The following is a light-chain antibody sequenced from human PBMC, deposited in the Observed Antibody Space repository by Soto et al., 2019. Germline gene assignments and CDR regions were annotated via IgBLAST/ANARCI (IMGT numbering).Light chain of an antibody. J-gene: IGLJ1*01. CDR1: KLGDKY. Sequence: SYEPTKPPSVSVSQGQTASITCSGDKLGDKYACWYQQKPGQSPVLVIYQDSKRPSGIPERFSGSNSGNTATLTISGTQAMDEADYYCQAWDSSTGVFGTGTKLTVL. CDR2: QDS. V-gene: IGLV3-1*01. CDR3: QAWDSSTGV.